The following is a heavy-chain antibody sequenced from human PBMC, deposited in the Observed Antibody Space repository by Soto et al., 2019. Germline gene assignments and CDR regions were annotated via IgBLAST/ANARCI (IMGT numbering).Heavy chain of an antibody. CDR2: IIPILGIA. D-gene: IGHD3-22*01. Sequence: SVKVSCKASGGTFSSYTISWVRQAPGQGLEWMGRIIPILGIANYAQKFQGRVTITADKSTSTAYMELSSLRSEDTAVYYCATAPRYYYDSSAYFQHWGQGTLVTVSS. CDR3: ATAPRYYYDSSAYFQH. J-gene: IGHJ1*01. CDR1: GGTFSSYT. V-gene: IGHV1-69*02.